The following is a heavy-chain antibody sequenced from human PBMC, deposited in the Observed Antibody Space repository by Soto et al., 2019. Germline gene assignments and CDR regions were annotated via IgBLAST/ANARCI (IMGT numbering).Heavy chain of an antibody. CDR3: ARDGEPPYFNGVPNWFDP. CDR2: ISSSSSTI. D-gene: IGHD7-27*01. CDR1: GFTFSSYS. Sequence: RLSCAASGFTFSSYSMNWVRQAPGKGLEWVSYISSSSSTIYYADSVKGRFTISRDNAKNSLYLQMNSLRDEDTAVYYCARDGEPPYFNGVPNWFDPWGQGTLVTVSS. V-gene: IGHV3-48*02. J-gene: IGHJ5*02.